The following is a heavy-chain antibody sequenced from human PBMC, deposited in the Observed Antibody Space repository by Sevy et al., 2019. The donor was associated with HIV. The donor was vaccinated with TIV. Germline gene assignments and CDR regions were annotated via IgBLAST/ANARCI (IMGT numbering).Heavy chain of an antibody. CDR3: AKDSRSYYYYGMDV. J-gene: IGHJ6*02. CDR2: ISWNSGSI. Sequence: GGSLRLSCAASGFTFDDYAMHWVRQAPGKGLEWVSGISWNSGSIGYADSVKGRFTISRDNAKNSLYLQMNSLRAEDTALYYCAKDSRSYYYYGMDVWGQGTTVTVSS. CDR1: GFTFDDYA. V-gene: IGHV3-9*01.